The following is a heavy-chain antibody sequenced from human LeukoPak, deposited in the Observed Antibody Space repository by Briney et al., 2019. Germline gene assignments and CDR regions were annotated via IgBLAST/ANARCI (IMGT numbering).Heavy chain of an antibody. V-gene: IGHV4-59*01. J-gene: IGHJ4*02. Sequence: SETLSLTCTVSGGSISNIYWSWIRRPRGKGLEWMGYIYYSGTTKYNPSLRSRVTISIDTSKNQLSLNMSSVTAADTAVYYCARDRGGYSYGCDYWGQGTLVTVSS. D-gene: IGHD5-24*01. CDR3: ARDRGGYSYGCDY. CDR1: GGSISNIY. CDR2: IYYSGTT.